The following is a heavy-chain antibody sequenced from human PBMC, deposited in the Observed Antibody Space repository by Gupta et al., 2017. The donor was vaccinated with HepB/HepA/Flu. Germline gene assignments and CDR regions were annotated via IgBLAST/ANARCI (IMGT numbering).Heavy chain of an antibody. CDR3: VTDVPPTTLPHFNG. CDR1: AFSFRDFA. Sequence: EMPLSESGGGVVKPGGSRSLSCVAPAFSFRDFAMSCVRQPSGRALELLSTIDIYDRKRHYADSVKGRFTISRDDARDTLSLLIDSLRAEDTGLYYCVTDVPPTTLPHFNGWGQGTLVTVSS. V-gene: IGHV3-23*05. D-gene: IGHD1-1*01. CDR2: IDIYDRKR. J-gene: IGHJ4*02.